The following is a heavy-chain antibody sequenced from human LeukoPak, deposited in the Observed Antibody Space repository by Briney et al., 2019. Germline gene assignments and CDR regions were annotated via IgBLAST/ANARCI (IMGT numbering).Heavy chain of an antibody. CDR3: AREGGASDAFAFDI. D-gene: IGHD1-26*01. CDR1: GFTFSDYY. J-gene: IGHJ3*02. CDR2: ISSSGSTI. Sequence: GGSLRLSCAASGFTFSDYYMSWIRQAPGKGLEWVSYISSSGSTIYYVDSVKGRFTISRDNAKNSLYLQMNSLRAEDTAVYYCAREGGASDAFAFDIWGQGTMVTVSS. V-gene: IGHV3-11*01.